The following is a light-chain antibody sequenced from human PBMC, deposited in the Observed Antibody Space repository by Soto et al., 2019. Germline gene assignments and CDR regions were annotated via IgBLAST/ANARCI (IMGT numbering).Light chain of an antibody. V-gene: IGKV3-20*01. CDR2: GAC. J-gene: IGKJ5*01. Sequence: VLPPSPVTLSLTPAERATLSCRASQSVRSSYGGWYQKKPGQAPMLLIYGACIRATGIPDRFSGSGSGTDFTLTISRLEHEDFAVYYCQQYGSSPLFGQGTRLEI. CDR1: QSVRSSY. CDR3: QQYGSSPL.